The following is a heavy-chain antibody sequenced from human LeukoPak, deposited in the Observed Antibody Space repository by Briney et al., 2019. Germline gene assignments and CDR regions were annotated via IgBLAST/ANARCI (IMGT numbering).Heavy chain of an antibody. CDR3: ARDDGRGVIMDY. D-gene: IGHD3-10*02. CDR2: ISKDGSAK. Sequence: PGGSLRLSCAASGFTFSSYEMNWVRQAPGKGLEWVAAISKDGSAKYYADSVKGRFTISRDNSMNTLFLQINSLRSEDTAVYYCARDDGRGVIMDYWGQGTLVTVSS. J-gene: IGHJ4*02. CDR1: GFTFSSYE. V-gene: IGHV3-30-3*01.